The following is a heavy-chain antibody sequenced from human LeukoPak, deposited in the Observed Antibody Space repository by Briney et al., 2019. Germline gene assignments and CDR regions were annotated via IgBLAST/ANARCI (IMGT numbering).Heavy chain of an antibody. CDR1: GGSISSYY. CDR3: ARARFSTLLDY. J-gene: IGHJ4*02. V-gene: IGHV4-59*12. Sequence: PSETLSLTCTVSGGSISSYYWSWIRQPPGKGLEWIGYIYYSGSTNYNPSLKSRVTISVDTSKNQFSLKLSSVTAADTAVYYCARARFSTLLDYWGQGTLVTVSS. D-gene: IGHD3-3*02. CDR2: IYYSGST.